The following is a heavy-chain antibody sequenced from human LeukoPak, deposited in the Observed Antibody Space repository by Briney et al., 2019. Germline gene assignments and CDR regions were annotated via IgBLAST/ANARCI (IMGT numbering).Heavy chain of an antibody. CDR3: ARHMDIAAAANNEAWFDP. V-gene: IGHV4-34*01. CDR2: INHSGST. D-gene: IGHD6-13*01. Sequence: SETLSLTCAVYGGSFSGYYWSWIRQPPGKGLEWIGEINHSGSTNYNPSLKSRVTISVDTSKNQFSLKLSSVTAADTAVYYCARHMDIAAAANNEAWFDPWGQGTLVTVSS. J-gene: IGHJ5*02. CDR1: GGSFSGYY.